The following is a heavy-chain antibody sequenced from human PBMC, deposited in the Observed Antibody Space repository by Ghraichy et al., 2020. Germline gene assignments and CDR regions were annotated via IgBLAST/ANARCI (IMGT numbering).Heavy chain of an antibody. CDR3: ARDPSILVVTAIRDAFDI. J-gene: IGHJ3*02. V-gene: IGHV3-7*01. Sequence: GGSLRLSCAASGFTFSSYWMSWVRQAPGKGLEWVANIKQDGSEKYYVDSVKGRFTISIDNAKNSLYLQMNSLRDEDTAVYYCARDPSILVVTAIRDAFDIGGQGTMVTVSS. CDR2: IKQDGSEK. D-gene: IGHD2-21*02. CDR1: GFTFSSYW.